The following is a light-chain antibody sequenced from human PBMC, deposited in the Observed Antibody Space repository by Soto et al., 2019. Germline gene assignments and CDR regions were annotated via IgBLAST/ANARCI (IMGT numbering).Light chain of an antibody. Sequence: EIVLTQSPGTLSLSPGERVTLSCRASESVSTNLAWYQQKAGQAPRLLIYGASTGATGIPARFSGSGSGTEFTLTISSLQSEDFAVYYCQQYNNWLITFGQGTRLE. CDR1: ESVSTN. J-gene: IGKJ5*01. CDR2: GAS. V-gene: IGKV3-15*01. CDR3: QQYNNWLIT.